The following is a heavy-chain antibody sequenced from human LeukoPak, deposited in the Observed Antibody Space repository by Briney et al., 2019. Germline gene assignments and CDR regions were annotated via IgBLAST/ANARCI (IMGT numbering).Heavy chain of an antibody. CDR1: GYSFTRYW. Sequence: GESLKISCKGSGYSFTRYWIGWVRQMPGKGLEWMGIIYPGDSDTRYSPSFQGQVTISADKSISTAYLQWSSLMASDTAMYYCARYSSSWYCDYWGQGTLVTVSS. D-gene: IGHD6-13*01. J-gene: IGHJ4*02. CDR3: ARYSSSWYCDY. V-gene: IGHV5-51*01. CDR2: IYPGDSDT.